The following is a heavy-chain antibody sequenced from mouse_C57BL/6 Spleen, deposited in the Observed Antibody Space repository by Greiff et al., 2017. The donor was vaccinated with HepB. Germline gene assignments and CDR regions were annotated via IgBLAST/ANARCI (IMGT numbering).Heavy chain of an antibody. Sequence: EVKLVESGGGLVKPGGSLKLSCAASGFTFSSYAMSWVRQTPEKRLAWVATISDGGSYTYYPDNVKGRFTISRDNAKNNLYLQMSQLKSEDTAMYYGTRDADSNGAAWFAYWGQGTLVTVSA. CDR2: ISDGGSYT. J-gene: IGHJ3*01. CDR1: GFTFSSYA. V-gene: IGHV5-4*01. CDR3: TRDADSNGAAWFAY. D-gene: IGHD2-5*01.